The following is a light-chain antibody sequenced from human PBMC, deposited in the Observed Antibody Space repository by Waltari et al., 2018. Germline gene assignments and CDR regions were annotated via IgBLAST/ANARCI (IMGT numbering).Light chain of an antibody. J-gene: IGKJ2*01. CDR3: QQYNNWPPMYT. Sequence: EIVMTQSPATLAVSPGERATLSCRASQSVSSNLAWYQQKPGQAPRVLIYATSTRATGIPARFSGSGSGTEFTLTISSLQSEDFAVYYCQQYNNWPPMYTFGQGTKLEIK. V-gene: IGKV3-15*01. CDR1: QSVSSN. CDR2: ATS.